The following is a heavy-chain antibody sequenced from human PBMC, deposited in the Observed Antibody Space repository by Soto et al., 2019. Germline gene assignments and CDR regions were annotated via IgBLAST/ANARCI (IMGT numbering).Heavy chain of an antibody. V-gene: IGHV1-2*02. CDR3: ASGRIQDSASSYHY. J-gene: IGHJ4*02. CDR1: GSPFTNYY. Sequence: ASVKVSCKASGSPFTNYYMRLVRQSPGQGLEWMGWISSYNGVTNYAPKFQGRVTMTRDTSINTAFMELSRLRSDDSAMYYCASGRIQDSASSYHYWGLGTLVTVSS. D-gene: IGHD3-10*01. CDR2: ISSYNGVT.